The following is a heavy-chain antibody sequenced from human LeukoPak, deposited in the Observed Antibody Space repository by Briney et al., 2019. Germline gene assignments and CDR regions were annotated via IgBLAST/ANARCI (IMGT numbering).Heavy chain of an antibody. V-gene: IGHV3-9*01. Sequence: TGGSLRLSCAASGFTFDDYAMHWVRQAPGKGLEWVSSISWNSGTIGYADSVKGRFTIPRDNAKNSLYLQMNSLRAEDTALYYCAKDVLGASFYYFDYWGQGTLVTVSS. CDR2: ISWNSGTI. J-gene: IGHJ4*02. CDR3: AKDVLGASFYYFDY. D-gene: IGHD1-26*01. CDR1: GFTFDDYA.